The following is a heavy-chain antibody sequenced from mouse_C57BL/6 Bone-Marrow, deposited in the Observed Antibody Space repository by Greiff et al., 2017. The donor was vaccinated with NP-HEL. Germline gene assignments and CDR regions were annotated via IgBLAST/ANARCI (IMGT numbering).Heavy chain of an antibody. CDR2: INPSSGYT. D-gene: IGHD1-1*01. CDR1: GYTFTSYW. J-gene: IGHJ3*01. CDR3: AHYYGSSYVWFAY. V-gene: IGHV1-7*01. Sequence: VQLQQSGAELAKPGASVKLSCKASGYTFTSYWMHWVKQRPGQGLEWIGYINPSSGYTKYNQKFKDKATLTADKSSSTAYMQLSSLTYEDSAVYYCAHYYGSSYVWFAYWGQGTLVTVSA.